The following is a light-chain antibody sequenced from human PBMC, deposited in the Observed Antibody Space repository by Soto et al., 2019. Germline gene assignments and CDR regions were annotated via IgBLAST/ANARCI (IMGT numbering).Light chain of an antibody. J-gene: IGLJ1*01. V-gene: IGLV1-47*01. CDR1: KSDIGSNY. CDR3: QSYDSSVSGEV. Sequence: QSVLTQPPSASGAPGQRVTFSCSGSKSDIGSNYVFWYQQLPGMAPKLLIYRNSQRPSGVPDRFSGSKSGTSASLAISGLRAEDEADYFCQSYDSSVSGEVFGTGTNDTVL. CDR2: RNS.